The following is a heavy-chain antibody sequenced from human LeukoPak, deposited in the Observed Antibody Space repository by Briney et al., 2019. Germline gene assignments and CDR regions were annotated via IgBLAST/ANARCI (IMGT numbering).Heavy chain of an antibody. CDR2: IYYSGST. CDR3: ARAESGSYYPEGYYFDY. CDR1: GGSISSSSYY. V-gene: IGHV4-39*07. J-gene: IGHJ4*02. Sequence: SETLSLTCTVSGGSISSSSYYWGWIRQPPGKGLEWIGSIYYSGSTYYNPSLKSRVTISVDTSKNQFSLKLSSVTAADTAVYYCARAESGSYYPEGYYFDYWGQGTLVTVSS. D-gene: IGHD1-26*01.